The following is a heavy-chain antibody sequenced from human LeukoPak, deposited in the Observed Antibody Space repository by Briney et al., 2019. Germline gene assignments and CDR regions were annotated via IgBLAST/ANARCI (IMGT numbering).Heavy chain of an antibody. CDR3: AKSYDNGWYVCDY. CDR1: GFTFSNFA. D-gene: IGHD6-19*01. CDR2: ISYDGSIK. V-gene: IGHV3-30*09. Sequence: QPGGSLRLSCAASGFTFSNFAMNWVRQAPGKGLEWVAFISYDGSIKSYADSVKGRFAVSRDNSKNTLYLQMNSLRPGDTAFYYCAKSYDNGWYVCDYWGQGTLVTVSS. J-gene: IGHJ4*02.